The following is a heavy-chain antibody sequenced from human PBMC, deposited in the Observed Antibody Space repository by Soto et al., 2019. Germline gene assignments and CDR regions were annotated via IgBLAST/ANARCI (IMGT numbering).Heavy chain of an antibody. V-gene: IGHV3-30-3*01. CDR2: ISYDGDNN. CDR1: GFTFRNYA. CDR3: ARPWGQLSTYYYGMDT. D-gene: IGHD3-16*01. Sequence: VQLVESGGGVVQPGRSLTLSCAASGFTFRNYAMHWVRQAPGKGLEWVATISYDGDNNYYTDSVKGPFTISRDNSKNALYLQMNSLRPEDTAVYYCARPWGQLSTYYYGMDTWGQGTTVTVSS. J-gene: IGHJ6*02.